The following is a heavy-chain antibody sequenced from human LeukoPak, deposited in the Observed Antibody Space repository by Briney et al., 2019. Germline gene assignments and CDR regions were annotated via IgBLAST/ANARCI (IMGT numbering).Heavy chain of an antibody. J-gene: IGHJ4*02. V-gene: IGHV3-7*01. CDR1: GFTFSSCW. CDR3: ARVIDY. CDR2: IKQDGSEK. Sequence: PGGSLRLSCAASGFTFSSCWMSWVRQAPGKGLEWVANIKQDGSEKYYVDSVKGRFTISRDNAKNSLYLQMNSLRAEDTAVYYCARVIDYWGQGTLVTVSS.